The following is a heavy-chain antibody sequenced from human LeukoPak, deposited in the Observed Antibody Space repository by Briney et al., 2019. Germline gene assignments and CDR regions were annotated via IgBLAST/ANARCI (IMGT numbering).Heavy chain of an antibody. V-gene: IGHV4-34*01. Sequence: SETLSLTCAVYGGSFSGYYWSWIRQPPGKGLEWIGEVNHSGSTNYNPSLKSRVTISVDTSKNQFSLKLNSVTAADTAVYYCARGAPKEIQLWLRLRGVAFDIWGQGTMVTVSS. CDR1: GGSFSGYY. J-gene: IGHJ3*02. D-gene: IGHD5-18*01. CDR2: VNHSGST. CDR3: ARGAPKEIQLWLRLRGVAFDI.